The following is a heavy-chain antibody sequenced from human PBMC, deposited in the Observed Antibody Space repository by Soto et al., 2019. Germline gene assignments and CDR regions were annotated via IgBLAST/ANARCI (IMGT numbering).Heavy chain of an antibody. CDR3: ARDDGDYGAPQPAFDI. J-gene: IGHJ3*02. CDR1: GGSISSGVYY. D-gene: IGHD4-17*01. V-gene: IGHV4-31*03. CDR2: IYNSGST. Sequence: PSETLSLTCTVSGGSISSGVYYWSWIRPYPGKGLEWIGYIYNSGSTYYSPSLKSRVTISVDTSKNQFALKLSSVTAADTAVYYCARDDGDYGAPQPAFDIWGQGTMVTVSS.